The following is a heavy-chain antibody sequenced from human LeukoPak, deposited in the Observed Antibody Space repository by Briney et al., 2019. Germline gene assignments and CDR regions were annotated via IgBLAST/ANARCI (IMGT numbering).Heavy chain of an antibody. V-gene: IGHV1-8*01. J-gene: IGHJ6*03. CDR3: ATRPSSSPPYYYYYMDV. Sequence: ASVKVSCKASGYTFTSYDINWVRQATGQGLEWMGWMNPNSGNTGYAQKFQGRVTMTRNTSISTAYMELSSLRSEDTAVYYCATRPSSSPPYYYYYMDVWGKGTTVTVSS. CDR2: MNPNSGNT. CDR1: GYTFTSYD. D-gene: IGHD6-13*01.